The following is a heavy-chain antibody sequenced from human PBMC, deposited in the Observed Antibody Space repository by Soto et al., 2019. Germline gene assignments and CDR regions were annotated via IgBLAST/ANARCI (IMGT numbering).Heavy chain of an antibody. J-gene: IGHJ3*01. D-gene: IGHD3-22*01. CDR3: AKRDLTTYALDV. CDR2: LYTGGPT. CDR1: GFTVSSNY. V-gene: IGHV3-66*01. Sequence: EVQVVESGGGLVQPGGSLRLSCAASGFTVSSNYVSWVRQAPGKGLEWVSLLYTGGPTDYADSVKDRFTISRDSSKNTVYLQMNSLRLEDTAVYYCAKRDLTTYALDVWGQGTMVTVSS.